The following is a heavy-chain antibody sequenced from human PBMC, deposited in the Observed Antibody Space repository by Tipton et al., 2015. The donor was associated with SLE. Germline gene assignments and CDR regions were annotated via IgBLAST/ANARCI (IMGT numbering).Heavy chain of an antibody. V-gene: IGHV3-21*01. J-gene: IGHJ4*02. CDR2: ISSSSSYI. CDR1: GFTFSSYS. CDR3: ARDQGIAVAGTRGSFDY. Sequence: GSLRLSCAASGFTFSSYSMNWVRQAPGKGLEWVSSISSSSSYIYYADSVKGRFTISRDNAKNSLYLQMNSLRAEDTAVYYCARDQGIAVAGTRGSFDYWGQGTLATVSS. D-gene: IGHD6-19*01.